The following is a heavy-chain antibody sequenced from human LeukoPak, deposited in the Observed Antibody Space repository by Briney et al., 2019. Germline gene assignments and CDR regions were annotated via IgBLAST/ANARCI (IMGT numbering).Heavy chain of an antibody. D-gene: IGHD6-13*01. CDR1: GGPFSSYA. CDR2: IIPIFGTA. V-gene: IGHV1-69*06. CDR3: AREGGYSSPLD. Sequence: GASVHFSCKASGGPFSSYAISWVRQAPGQGLEWMGGIIPIFGTANYAQKFQGRVTITADKSTSTAYMELSSLRSEDTAVYYCAREGGYSSPLDWGQGTLVTVSS. J-gene: IGHJ4*02.